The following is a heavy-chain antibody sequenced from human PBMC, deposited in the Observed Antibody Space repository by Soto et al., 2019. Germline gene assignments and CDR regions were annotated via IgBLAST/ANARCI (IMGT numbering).Heavy chain of an antibody. CDR3: ARDVAVAGTDFDY. Sequence: GGSLRLSCRASGFTFKGYTMNWVRQAPGKGLEWVSSISSRSDYIHYADSVKGRFTISRDNAKNSLYLQMNSLRAADTAVYYCARDVAVAGTDFDYWGQGALVTVSS. V-gene: IGHV3-21*01. D-gene: IGHD6-19*01. J-gene: IGHJ4*02. CDR2: ISSRSDYI. CDR1: GFTFKGYT.